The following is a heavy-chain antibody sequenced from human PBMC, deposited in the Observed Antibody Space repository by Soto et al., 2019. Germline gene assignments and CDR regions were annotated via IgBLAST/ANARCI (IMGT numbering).Heavy chain of an antibody. Sequence: SETISLSWTVSGGSIRSGGYSWSLIRQPPGKGLEWIGYIYHSGSTYYNPSLKSRVTISVDRSKNQFSMKLSSVTAADTAVYYCVRSQDFWSGYPYLQYFEYWGKGTPVPVSS. D-gene: IGHD3-3*01. J-gene: IGHJ4*02. CDR2: IYHSGST. CDR3: VRSQDFWSGYPYLQYFEY. CDR1: GGSIRSGGYS. V-gene: IGHV4-30-2*01.